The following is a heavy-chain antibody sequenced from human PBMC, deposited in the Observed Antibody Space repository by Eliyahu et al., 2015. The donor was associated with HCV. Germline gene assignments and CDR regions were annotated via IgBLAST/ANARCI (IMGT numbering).Heavy chain of an antibody. V-gene: IGHV3-53*01. CDR3: ATDRYDYGVEFFQR. J-gene: IGHJ1*01. Sequence: DVHLVESGGGLIQPGGSLRLSCAASGFXVSXNYISWVRQAPGKGLEWVSTIYVGGSTYYAESVKGRFTISRDNSNNTVFLQMRGLRAEDTAVYYCATDRYDYGVEFFQRWGQGTLVTVSS. D-gene: IGHD4-17*01. CDR1: GFXVSXNY. CDR2: IYVGGST.